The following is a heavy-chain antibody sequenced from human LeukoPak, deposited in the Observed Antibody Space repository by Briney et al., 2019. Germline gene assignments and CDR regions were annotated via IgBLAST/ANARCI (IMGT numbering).Heavy chain of an antibody. Sequence: SVKVSCKASGGTFSSYAISWVRQAPGQGLEWMGGIIPIFGTANYAQKFQGRVTITADESTSTAYMELSSLRSEDTAVYYCARDGSGSYTPGGWFDPWGQGTLVTVSS. CDR2: IIPIFGTA. J-gene: IGHJ5*02. D-gene: IGHD3-10*01. CDR1: GGTFSSYA. V-gene: IGHV1-69*01. CDR3: ARDGSGSYTPGGWFDP.